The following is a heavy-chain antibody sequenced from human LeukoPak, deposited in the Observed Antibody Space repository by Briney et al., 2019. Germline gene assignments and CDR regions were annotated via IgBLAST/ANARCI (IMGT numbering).Heavy chain of an antibody. CDR1: GFTFSSYA. D-gene: IGHD6-25*01. V-gene: IGHV3-23*01. Sequence: GSLRLSCAASGFTFSSYAMTWVRQAPGKGLEWVSAIFGSDGRTFYADAVKGRFTISRDNSKNTLYLQMNSLRAEDTAIYYCAKPRGPAATHPDYWGQGILVTVSS. J-gene: IGHJ4*02. CDR3: AKPRGPAATHPDY. CDR2: IFGSDGRT.